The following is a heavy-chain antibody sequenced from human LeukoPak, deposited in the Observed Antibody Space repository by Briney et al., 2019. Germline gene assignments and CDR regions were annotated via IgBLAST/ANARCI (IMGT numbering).Heavy chain of an antibody. Sequence: SETLSLTCTVSGGSISSGDYYWSWIRQPPGKGLEWIGYIYYSGSTYYNPSLKSRVTISVDTSKNQFSLKLSSVTAADTAVYYCARVHIASAGTRDYYYYMDVRGKGTTVTVSS. J-gene: IGHJ6*03. CDR3: ARVHIASAGTRDYYYYMDV. CDR1: GGSISSGDYY. CDR2: IYYSGST. V-gene: IGHV4-30-4*08. D-gene: IGHD6-13*01.